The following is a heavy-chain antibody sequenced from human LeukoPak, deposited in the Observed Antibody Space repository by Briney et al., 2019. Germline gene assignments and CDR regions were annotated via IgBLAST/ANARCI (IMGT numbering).Heavy chain of an antibody. Sequence: GGSLRLSCAASGFTVSTNCMTWVRQAPGKGLEWVSTIYSGGTTYYADSVMGRFTISRHNSRNTLYLQMNSLRAEVTAVYYCARVDTVMAYYFDLWGQGTLVTVSP. CDR1: GFTVSTNC. CDR2: IYSGGTT. CDR3: ARVDTVMAYYFDL. J-gene: IGHJ4*02. V-gene: IGHV3-53*04. D-gene: IGHD5-18*01.